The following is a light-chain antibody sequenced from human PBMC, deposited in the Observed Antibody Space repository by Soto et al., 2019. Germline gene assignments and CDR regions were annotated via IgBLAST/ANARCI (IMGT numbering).Light chain of an antibody. CDR3: QQRNNWPRIT. Sequence: EIVLTQSPATLSLSPGERATLSCRASRSVGTYLAWYQQKPGQAPRLLIYDASRRASDIPTRFSGSGSGTDFTLTISILDPDDFAVYYCQQRNNWPRITFGQGTRLEIK. V-gene: IGKV3-11*01. CDR2: DAS. J-gene: IGKJ5*01. CDR1: RSVGTY.